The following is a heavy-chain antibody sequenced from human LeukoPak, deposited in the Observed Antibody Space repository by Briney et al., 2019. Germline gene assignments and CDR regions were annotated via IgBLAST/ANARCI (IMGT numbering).Heavy chain of an antibody. CDR2: ISWNSGSI. CDR3: ATYRQVLLPFES. Sequence: GRSLRLSCAASGFTFDDYAMHCVRQAPGKGLEWVSGISWNSGSIDYADSVKGRFTISRDNAKNSLYVQMNSLRAEDTAIYYCATYRQVLLPFESWGQGTLVTVSS. V-gene: IGHV3-9*01. J-gene: IGHJ4*02. CDR1: GFTFDDYA. D-gene: IGHD2-8*02.